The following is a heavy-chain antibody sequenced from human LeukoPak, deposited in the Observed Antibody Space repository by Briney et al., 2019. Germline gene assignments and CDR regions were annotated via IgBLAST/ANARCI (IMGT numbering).Heavy chain of an antibody. D-gene: IGHD6-6*01. V-gene: IGHV3-9*01. CDR2: ISWNSGNV. CDR1: GFTFKNYA. Sequence: GGSLRLSCAAAGFTFKNYAMHWVRQAPGKGLEWVSSISWNSGNVDYSDSVKGRFTLSRDNAKNSLFLQMNSLRDEDTDFYYCAKSGTYSSSSGYIDSWGHGTPVTVSS. CDR3: AKSGTYSSSSGYIDS. J-gene: IGHJ4*01.